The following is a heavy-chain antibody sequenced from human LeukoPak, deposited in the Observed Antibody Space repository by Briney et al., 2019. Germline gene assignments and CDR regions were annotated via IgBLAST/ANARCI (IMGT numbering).Heavy chain of an antibody. CDR3: ARDGAEMASITVAFDM. V-gene: IGHV3-11*01. D-gene: IGHD5-24*01. J-gene: IGHJ3*02. CDR1: RFTFSDNY. Sequence: GGSLRLSCAASRFTFSDNYMGWIRQAPGKGLEWVSYISSSGSTTYYADSVKGRFTISRDNGRKSLYLQMDSLRAEDTAVYHCARDGAEMASITVAFDMWGQGTLVTVSS. CDR2: ISSSGSTT.